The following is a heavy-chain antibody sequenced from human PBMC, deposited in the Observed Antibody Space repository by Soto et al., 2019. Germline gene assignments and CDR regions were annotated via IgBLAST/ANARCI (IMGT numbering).Heavy chain of an antibody. V-gene: IGHV4-34*01. CDR2: INHSGST. J-gene: IGHJ4*02. D-gene: IGHD5-12*01. CDR3: ARKYSGYDLDY. CDR1: GGSFSGYY. Sequence: QVQLQQWGAGLLKPSETLSLTCAVYGGSFSGYYWSWIRQPPGKGLEWIGEINHSGSTNYNPSLKSRLTISVDTSKNQFSLKLSSVTAADTAVYYCARKYSGYDLDYWGQGTLVTVSS.